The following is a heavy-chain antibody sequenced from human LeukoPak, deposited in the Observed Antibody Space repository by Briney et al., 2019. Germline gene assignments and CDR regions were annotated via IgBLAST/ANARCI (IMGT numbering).Heavy chain of an antibody. CDR3: ARVPPSGSSPFDY. J-gene: IGHJ4*02. D-gene: IGHD3-10*01. CDR1: GYTXASYG. V-gene: IGHV1-18*01. Sequence: ASVKVSCKASGYTXASYGITGVRQAPGQGLEWMGWISTYNGNTNYAQKFQGRVTMTTDTSTSTAYMELRSLRSDDTAVYYCARVPPSGSSPFDYWGQGTLVTVSS. CDR2: ISTYNGNT.